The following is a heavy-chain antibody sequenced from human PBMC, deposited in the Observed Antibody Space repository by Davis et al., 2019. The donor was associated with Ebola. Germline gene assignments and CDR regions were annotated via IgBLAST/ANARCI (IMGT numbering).Heavy chain of an antibody. CDR1: GYTFTSYY. Sequence: AASVTVSCKASGYTFTSYYMHWVRHAPGQGLEWMGIINPCDCSTSYAQKFQGRVTMTRDTSTSTVYMELSSLRSEDTAVYYCAREFRLDYGGYYYYGMDVWGQGTTVTVSS. V-gene: IGHV1-46*01. D-gene: IGHD4-23*01. J-gene: IGHJ6*02. CDR3: AREFRLDYGGYYYYGMDV. CDR2: INPCDCST.